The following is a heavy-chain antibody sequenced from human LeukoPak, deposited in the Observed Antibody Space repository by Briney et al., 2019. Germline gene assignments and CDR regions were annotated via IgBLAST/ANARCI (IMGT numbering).Heavy chain of an antibody. J-gene: IGHJ4*02. Sequence: SETLSLTCTVSGGSISSYYWSWIRQPPGKGLEWIGYIYYSGSTNYNPSLKSRVTMSVDTSKNHFSLKMTSVTAADTAVYYCAREDVGAKGFDYWGQGTLVTVSS. CDR3: AREDVGAKGFDY. CDR1: GGSISSYY. V-gene: IGHV4-59*01. CDR2: IYYSGST. D-gene: IGHD1-26*01.